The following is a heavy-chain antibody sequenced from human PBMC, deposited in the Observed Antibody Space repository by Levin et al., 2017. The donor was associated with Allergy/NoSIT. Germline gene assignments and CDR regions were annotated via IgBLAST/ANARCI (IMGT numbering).Heavy chain of an antibody. CDR2: ISSSGSTI. V-gene: IGHV3-48*03. D-gene: IGHD2-2*01. CDR1: GFTFSSYE. J-gene: IGHJ6*03. Sequence: GESLKISCAASGFTFSSYEMNWVRQAPGKGLEWVSYISSSGSTIYYADSVKGRFTISRDNAKNSLYLQMNSLRAEDTAVYYCAREDIVVVPAAPWGSYYYMDVWGKGTTVTVSS. CDR3: AREDIVVVPAAPWGSYYYMDV.